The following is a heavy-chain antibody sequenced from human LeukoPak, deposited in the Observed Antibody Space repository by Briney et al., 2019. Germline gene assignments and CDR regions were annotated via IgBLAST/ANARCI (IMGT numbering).Heavy chain of an antibody. Sequence: QTGGSLRLSCAASGFTFSSYGMPWVRQAPGKGLEWVAVISYDGSNKYYADSVKGRFTNSRDNSKNTLYLQMNSLRAEDTAVYYCAKDGVVYYYDSSGYYYFDYWGQGTLVTVSS. CDR1: GFTFSSYG. CDR3: AKDGVVYYYDSSGYYYFDY. CDR2: ISYDGSNK. V-gene: IGHV3-30*18. D-gene: IGHD3-22*01. J-gene: IGHJ4*02.